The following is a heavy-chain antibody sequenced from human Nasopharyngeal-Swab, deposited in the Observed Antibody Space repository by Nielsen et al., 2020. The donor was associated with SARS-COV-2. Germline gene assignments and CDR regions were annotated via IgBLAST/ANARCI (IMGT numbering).Heavy chain of an antibody. D-gene: IGHD1-1*01. CDR1: GSSFATYW. V-gene: IGHV5-10-1*01. CDR3: VGHSSTGTYAFAN. Sequence: GGSLRLSCKASGSSFATYWITWVRQMSGKGLEWMGRIDPSDSYSMYSPSFQGHATFSADKSTSTAFLEWSSLKASDTAMYYCVGHSSTGTYAFANWGQGTLVTVSS. J-gene: IGHJ4*02. CDR2: IDPSDSYS.